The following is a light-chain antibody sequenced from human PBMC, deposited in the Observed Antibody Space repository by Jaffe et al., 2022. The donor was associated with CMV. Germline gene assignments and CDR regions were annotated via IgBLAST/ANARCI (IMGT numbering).Light chain of an antibody. J-gene: IGKJ2*01. CDR1: QDIRNS. V-gene: IGKV1-NL1*01. Sequence: DIQMTQSPSSLSASLGDKIVITCRASQDIRNSLVWYQQKPGKAPKLLVYTAARLESGVPARFSGGGSGTDYTLTITSLQPEDFATYYCQQSYTTPYTFGQGTKLEIK. CDR2: TAA. CDR3: QQSYTTPYT.